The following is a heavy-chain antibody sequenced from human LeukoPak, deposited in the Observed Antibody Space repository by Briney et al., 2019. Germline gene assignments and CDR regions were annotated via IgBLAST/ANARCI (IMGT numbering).Heavy chain of an antibody. CDR2: IRYDGSNK. CDR1: GFAFSSYG. CDR3: AKVQAAYFDY. Sequence: GGSLRLSCAASGFAFSSYGMHWVRQAPGKGLEWVAFIRYDGSNKYYADSVKGRFTISRDNSKNTLYLQMNSLRAEDTAVYYCAKVQAAYFDYWGQGTLVTVSS. J-gene: IGHJ4*02. V-gene: IGHV3-30*02.